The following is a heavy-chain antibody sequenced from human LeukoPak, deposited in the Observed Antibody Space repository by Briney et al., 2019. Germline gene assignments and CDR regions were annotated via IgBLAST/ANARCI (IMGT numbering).Heavy chain of an antibody. CDR2: ISSSSSTI. J-gene: IGHJ5*02. Sequence: GGSLRLSCAASGFTFSSYSMNWVRQAPGKGLEWVSYISSSSSTIYYADSVKGRFTISRDNSKNTLYLQMNSLRAEDTAVYYCAKVRGYSYGTGYNWFDPWGQGTLVTVSS. V-gene: IGHV3-48*01. CDR3: AKVRGYSYGTGYNWFDP. CDR1: GFTFSSYS. D-gene: IGHD5-18*01.